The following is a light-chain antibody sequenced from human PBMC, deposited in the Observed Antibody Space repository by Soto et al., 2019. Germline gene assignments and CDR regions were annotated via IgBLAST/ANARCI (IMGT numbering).Light chain of an antibody. V-gene: IGLV2-14*01. Sequence: QSVLTQPASVSRSPGQAITISCTETSSDVGGYNYAPWSQQHPGKAPQRMICEVSKRPSGVSNRFSGSKSGNTASLTISGLQAEDEADYYSSSYTSSSTYVFGTGTKVTVL. CDR1: SSDVGGYNY. CDR3: SSYTSSSTYV. J-gene: IGLJ1*01. CDR2: EVS.